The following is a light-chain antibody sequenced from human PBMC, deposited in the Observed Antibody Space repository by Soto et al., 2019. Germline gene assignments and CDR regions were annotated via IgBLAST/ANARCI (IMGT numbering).Light chain of an antibody. CDR2: DAS. J-gene: IGKJ3*01. V-gene: IGKV1-33*01. Sequence: DIQMTQSPSSLSASVGDRVTITCQASRDISNYLNWYQQKPGNAPNLLIYDASSLQSGVPSRFRGSGSGTDFTFTISSLQPEDFATYFCQQYVDLPFTFGPGTRVD. CDR1: RDISNY. CDR3: QQYVDLPFT.